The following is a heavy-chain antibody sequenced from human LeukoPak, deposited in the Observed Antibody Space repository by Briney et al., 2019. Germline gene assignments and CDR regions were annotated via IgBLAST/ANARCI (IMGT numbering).Heavy chain of an antibody. Sequence: SETLSLTCTVSGGSISSGSYYWSWIRQPAGRGLEWIGRIYTSGSTYYNPSLKSRVTISVDRSKNHFSLKLSSVTAADTAVYYCARAQNLIVVVPAANSYTSSDWYFDLWGRGTLVTVSS. V-gene: IGHV4-61*02. CDR3: ARAQNLIVVVPAANSYTSSDWYFDL. CDR1: GGSISSGSYY. D-gene: IGHD2-2*01. CDR2: IYTSGST. J-gene: IGHJ2*01.